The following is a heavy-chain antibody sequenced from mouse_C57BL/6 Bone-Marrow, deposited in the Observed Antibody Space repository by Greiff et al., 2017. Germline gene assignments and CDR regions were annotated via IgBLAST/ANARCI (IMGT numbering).Heavy chain of an antibody. J-gene: IGHJ2*01. Sequence: EVKLVESGPELVKPGASVKISCKASGYSFTDYNMNWVKQSNGKSLEWIGVINPNYGTTSYNQKFKGKATLTVDQSSSTAYMQLNSLTSEDSAVYYCAREDGVPYYFDYWGQGTTLTVSS. CDR3: AREDGVPYYFDY. V-gene: IGHV1-39*01. CDR2: INPNYGTT. CDR1: GYSFTDYN. D-gene: IGHD2-3*01.